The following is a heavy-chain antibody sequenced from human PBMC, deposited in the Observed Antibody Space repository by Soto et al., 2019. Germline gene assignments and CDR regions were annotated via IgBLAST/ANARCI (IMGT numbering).Heavy chain of an antibody. J-gene: IGHJ2*01. Sequence: QVQLQESGPGLVKPSQTLSLTCTVSGGSISSGGYYWSWIRQPPGKGLEWIGYIYYSGNTYYNPSLKSRVTISVDTSKNQFSLKLSSVTAADTAVYYCARGPPNDIVVVVAATRYFDLWGRGTLVTVSS. CDR3: ARGPPNDIVVVVAATRYFDL. V-gene: IGHV4-31*03. D-gene: IGHD2-15*01. CDR1: GGSISSGGYY. CDR2: IYYSGNT.